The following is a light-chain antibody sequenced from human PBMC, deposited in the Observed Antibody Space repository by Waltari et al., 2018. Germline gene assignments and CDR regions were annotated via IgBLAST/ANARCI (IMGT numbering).Light chain of an antibody. V-gene: IGKV3-11*01. CDR3: QQRYNWRN. CDR2: GAS. J-gene: IGKJ4*01. Sequence: EVVFTQSPATLSLSPVERATLSCRASQSINSYLAWYQQKPGQAPRLLIYGASNRATGIPARFSGSGSGTDFTLTINSLETEDSAVYYCQQRYNWRNFGRGTKVEIK. CDR1: QSINSY.